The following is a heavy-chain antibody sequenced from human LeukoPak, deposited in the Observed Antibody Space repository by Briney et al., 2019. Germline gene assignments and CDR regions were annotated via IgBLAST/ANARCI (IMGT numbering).Heavy chain of an antibody. D-gene: IGHD3-10*01. CDR1: GFTFSSYA. J-gene: IGHJ3*02. Sequence: GGSLRLSCAASGFTFSSYAMHWVRQAPGKGLEWVAVISYDGSNKYYADSVKGRFTISRDNSKNTLYLQMNSLRAEDTAVYYCAKGIYSGSGSGSTAFDIWGQGTMVTVSS. CDR3: AKGIYSGSGSGSTAFDI. V-gene: IGHV3-30*04. CDR2: ISYDGSNK.